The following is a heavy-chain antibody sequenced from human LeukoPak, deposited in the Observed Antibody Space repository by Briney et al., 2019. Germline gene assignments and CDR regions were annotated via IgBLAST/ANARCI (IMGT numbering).Heavy chain of an antibody. V-gene: IGHV3-11*01. J-gene: IGHJ6*03. Sequence: GGSLRLSCAASGFAFSDYYMSWIRQAPGKGLDWLSYISISGSDTFYADSVSGRFTISRDNAKNSLFLQMNSLRVEDTAVYYCARVVAGSGSYYNPYFVGYYMDVWGKGTTVTVSS. CDR2: ISISGSDT. CDR1: GFAFSDYY. D-gene: IGHD3-10*01. CDR3: ARVVAGSGSYYNPYFVGYYMDV.